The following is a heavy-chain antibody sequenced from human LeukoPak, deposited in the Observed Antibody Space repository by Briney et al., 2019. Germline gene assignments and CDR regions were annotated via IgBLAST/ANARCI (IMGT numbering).Heavy chain of an antibody. CDR3: ARADSSGWKLDY. D-gene: IGHD6-19*01. Sequence: GGSLRLSCAASGFTFSSYSMNWVRQAPGKGLEWVSSISSSRSYIYYADSVKGRFTISRDNAKNSLYLQMNSLRAEDTAVYYCARADSSGWKLDYWGQGTLVTVSS. V-gene: IGHV3-21*01. CDR2: ISSSRSYI. CDR1: GFTFSSYS. J-gene: IGHJ4*02.